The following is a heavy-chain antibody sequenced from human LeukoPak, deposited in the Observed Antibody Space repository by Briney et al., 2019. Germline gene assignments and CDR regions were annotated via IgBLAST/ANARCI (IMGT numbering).Heavy chain of an antibody. J-gene: IGHJ4*02. Sequence: PGGSLRLSCAASGFTFSNAWMSWVRQAPGKGLEWVGRIKSKTDGGTTDYAAPVKGRFTISRDDSKNTLYLQMNSLETEDTAVYYCTTKLREGSMIVVVTANWGQGTLVTVSS. CDR1: GFTFSNAW. CDR3: TTKLREGSMIVVVTAN. CDR2: IKSKTDGGTT. D-gene: IGHD3-22*01. V-gene: IGHV3-15*01.